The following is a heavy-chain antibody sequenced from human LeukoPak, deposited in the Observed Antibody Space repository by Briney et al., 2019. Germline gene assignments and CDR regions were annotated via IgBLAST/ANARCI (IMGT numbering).Heavy chain of an antibody. Sequence: GGSLRLSCAASGFTFSTYWMSWVRQAPGKGLEWVANIKQDGSEKYYVDSVKGRFTISRDNAKNTVSLQMNSLSADDTAVYYCASVFDSWGQGFLVTVSS. CDR3: ASVFDS. CDR1: GFTFSTYW. V-gene: IGHV3-7*01. J-gene: IGHJ4*02. CDR2: IKQDGSEK.